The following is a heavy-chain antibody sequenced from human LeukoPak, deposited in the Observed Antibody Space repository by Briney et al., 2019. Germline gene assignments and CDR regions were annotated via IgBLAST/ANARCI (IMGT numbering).Heavy chain of an antibody. CDR3: LTIVETTTGAFDI. CDR2: LNADDKTT. D-gene: IGHD5-18*01. CDR1: GFTFSRYW. V-gene: IGHV3-74*01. J-gene: IGHJ3*02. Sequence: GGSLRLSCAASGFTFSRYWLHWVRQPPGKGLVWLSRLNADDKTTSYADSVKGRFTTPGDDARKTLYLQMNSLSAEDTAVYYCLTIVETTTGAFDIWGQGAMVTVSS.